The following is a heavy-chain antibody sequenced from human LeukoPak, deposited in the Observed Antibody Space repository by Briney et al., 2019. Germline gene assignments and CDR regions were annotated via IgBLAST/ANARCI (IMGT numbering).Heavy chain of an antibody. V-gene: IGHV3-11*04. CDR1: GFTFSDYY. Sequence: GGSLRLSCAASGFTFSDYYMSWIRQAPGKGLEWVSHISSSGSTIYYADSVKGRFTISRDNSKNTLYLQMNSLRAEDTAVYYCARMSPPYCSGGSCYSGDYYYYGMDVWGQGTTVTVSS. D-gene: IGHD2-15*01. J-gene: IGHJ6*02. CDR2: ISSSGSTI. CDR3: ARMSPPYCSGGSCYSGDYYYYGMDV.